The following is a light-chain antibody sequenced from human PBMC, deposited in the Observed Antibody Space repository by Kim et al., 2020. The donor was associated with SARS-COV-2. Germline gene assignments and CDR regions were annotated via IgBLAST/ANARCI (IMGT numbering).Light chain of an antibody. J-gene: IGLJ1*01. V-gene: IGLV2-14*04. CDR1: SSDVGGYNY. CDR2: DVS. CDR3: CSYTSSSTSCYV. Sequence: SITISCTGTSSDVGGYNYVSWYQQHPGKAPKLMIYDVSKRPSGVSNRFSGSKSGNTASLTISGLQAEDEADYYCCSYTSSSTSCYVFGTGTKVTVL.